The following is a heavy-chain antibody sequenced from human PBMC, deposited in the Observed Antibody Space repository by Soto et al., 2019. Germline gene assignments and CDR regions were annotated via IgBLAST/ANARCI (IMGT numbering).Heavy chain of an antibody. V-gene: IGHV3-11*01. Sequence: GGSLRLSCAASGFTFSDNYMSWIRRAPGKGLEWVSYISSSGTTIYYGDSVKGRFTISRDSGKNSLYLQMNSLRVEDAAVYYCARVGSIAAAGTPDYWGQGTLVTVSS. CDR1: GFTFSDNY. D-gene: IGHD6-13*01. CDR2: ISSSGTTI. J-gene: IGHJ4*02. CDR3: ARVGSIAAAGTPDY.